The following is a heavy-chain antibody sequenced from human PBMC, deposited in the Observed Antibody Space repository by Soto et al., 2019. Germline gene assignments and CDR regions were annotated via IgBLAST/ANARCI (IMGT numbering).Heavy chain of an antibody. D-gene: IGHD1-1*01. CDR3: ARERTGDPTFFDY. CDR1: GCSVNSGSYY. J-gene: IGHJ4*02. V-gene: IGHV4-61*01. Sequence: QVQLQESGPGLVKSSETLSLTCTVSGCSVNSGSYYWSWIRQPPVKGLEWNGHIYYSGSTNYNPSLKSRVTISVDTPKHQLSLKLSSVTAADTAVYYCARERTGDPTFFDYWGQGTLVTVSS. CDR2: IYYSGST.